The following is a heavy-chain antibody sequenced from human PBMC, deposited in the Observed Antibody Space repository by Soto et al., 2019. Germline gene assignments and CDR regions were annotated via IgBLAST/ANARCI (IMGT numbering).Heavy chain of an antibody. CDR2: ISDYNGNT. CDR3: ARDRPGVPAAKNYYYYYGMDV. Sequence: ASVKVSCKASGYTFTSYGISWVRQAPGQGLEWMGWISDYNGNTNYAQKLQGRVTMTTDTSTSTAYMELRSLRSDDTAVYYCARDRPGVPAAKNYYYYYGMDVWGQGATVTVSS. D-gene: IGHD2-2*01. CDR1: GYTFTSYG. V-gene: IGHV1-18*01. J-gene: IGHJ6*02.